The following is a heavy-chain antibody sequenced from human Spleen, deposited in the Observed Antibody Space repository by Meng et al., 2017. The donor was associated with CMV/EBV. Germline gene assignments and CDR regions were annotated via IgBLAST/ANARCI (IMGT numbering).Heavy chain of an antibody. D-gene: IGHD3-3*01. Sequence: GGSLRLSCAASGFALSDYYMIWMRLAPGRGLECLLYIGNGYSGSAIYYADSVKGRFTISSDNAENSLYRQKNSLRAEDTVVYYCAKIITILGGAFDIWGQGTMVTVSS. CDR2: IGNGYSGSAI. CDR1: GFALSDYY. CDR3: AKIITILGGAFDI. V-gene: IGHV3-11*01. J-gene: IGHJ3*02.